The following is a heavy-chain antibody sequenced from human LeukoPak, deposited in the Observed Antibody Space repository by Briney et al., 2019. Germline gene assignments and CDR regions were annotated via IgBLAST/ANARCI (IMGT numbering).Heavy chain of an antibody. CDR3: ARGGGGGCYGL. CDR1: GGSISSSNW. V-gene: IGHV4-4*02. CDR2: IYHTGST. Sequence: SETLSLTCAVSGGSISSSNWWSWVRQPPEKGLEWIGEIYHTGSTNYNPSLKSRVTISVDKSKNQFSLKLNSMTVADTAVYYCARGGGGGCYGLWGRGTLVTVSS. J-gene: IGHJ2*01. D-gene: IGHD2-21*02.